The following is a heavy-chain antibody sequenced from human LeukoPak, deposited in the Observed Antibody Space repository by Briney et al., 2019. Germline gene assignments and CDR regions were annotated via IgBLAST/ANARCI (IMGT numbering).Heavy chain of an antibody. CDR3: ARGYCSGGSCYGENYYYYMDV. J-gene: IGHJ6*03. CDR2: IYYSGST. V-gene: IGHV4-59*01. D-gene: IGHD2-15*01. Sequence: SETLSLTCTVSGGSISSYYWSWIRQPPGKGLEWIGYIYYSGSTNYNPSLKSRVTISVDTSKNQFSLKLSSVTAADTAVYYCARGYCSGGSCYGENYYYYMDVWGKGTTVTISS. CDR1: GGSISSYY.